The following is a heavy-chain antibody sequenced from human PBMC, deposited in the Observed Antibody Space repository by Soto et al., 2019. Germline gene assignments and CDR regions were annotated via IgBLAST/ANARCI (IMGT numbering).Heavy chain of an antibody. Sequence: QVQLQESGPGLVKPSETLSLTCTVSGGSISTYYWSWIRQPPGKGLEWIGYIYYSGSTTYNPSLKSRVTISVDTSKNQFSLKLSSVTAADTAVYYCARVGTTTGDAFDVWGQGTMVTVSS. D-gene: IGHD1-1*01. J-gene: IGHJ3*01. CDR3: ARVGTTTGDAFDV. CDR2: IYYSGST. CDR1: GGSISTYY. V-gene: IGHV4-59*01.